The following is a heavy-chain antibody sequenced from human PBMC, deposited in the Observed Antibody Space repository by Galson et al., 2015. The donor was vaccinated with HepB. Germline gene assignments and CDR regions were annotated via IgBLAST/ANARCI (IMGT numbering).Heavy chain of an antibody. J-gene: IGHJ4*02. V-gene: IGHV1-69*13. CDR3: ARGGYYGSGSYLWFCDY. CDR2: IIPIFGTA. D-gene: IGHD3-10*01. Sequence: SVKVSCKASGGTFSSYAISWVRQAPGQGLEWMGGIIPIFGTANYAQKFQGRVTITADESTSTAYMELSSLRSEDTVVYYCARGGYYGSGSYLWFCDYWGQGTLVTVSS. CDR1: GGTFSSYA.